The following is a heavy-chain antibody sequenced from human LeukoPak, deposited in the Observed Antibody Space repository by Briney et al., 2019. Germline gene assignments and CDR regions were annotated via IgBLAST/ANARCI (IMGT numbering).Heavy chain of an antibody. CDR2: MSDDGTHK. Sequence: GGSLRLSCAASGFTFGTYGMHWVRQAPGKGLEWVAVMSDDGTHKYYADSVKGRFTISRDNSKHTLYPQMNSLRAEDTAVYYCARNEAARRGSYYYNYMDVWGKGTTVTVS. CDR3: ARNEAARRGSYYYNYMDV. J-gene: IGHJ6*03. D-gene: IGHD6-6*01. V-gene: IGHV3-30*01. CDR1: GFTFGTYG.